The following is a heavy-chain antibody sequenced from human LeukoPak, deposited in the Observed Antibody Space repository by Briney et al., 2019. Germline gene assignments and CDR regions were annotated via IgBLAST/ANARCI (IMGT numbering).Heavy chain of an antibody. CDR2: IYISGST. CDR3: ARHQVDYGDYVNAFDI. J-gene: IGHJ3*02. D-gene: IGHD4-17*01. V-gene: IGHV4-59*08. Sequence: PETLSLTCTVSGGSITSYYWSWIRRPPGKGLESSGYIYISGSTTYIPSLKSRDTISVDPSKNQFSLKLSSVTAADTAVYYCARHQVDYGDYVNAFDIWGQGTMVTVSS. CDR1: GGSITSYY.